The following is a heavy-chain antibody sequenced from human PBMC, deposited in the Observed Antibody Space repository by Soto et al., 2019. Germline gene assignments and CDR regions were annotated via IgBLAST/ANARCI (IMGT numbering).Heavy chain of an antibody. V-gene: IGHV1-18*01. Sequence: QVQLVQSGAEVKKPGASVKVSCKASGYTFTSYGISWVRQAPGQGLEWMGWISAYNGNTNYAQKLQGRVTMTTDTSTSKAYMELRSLRSDDTAVYYCARSFGSGYDFWSGYQYYYYGMDVWGQGTTVTVSS. D-gene: IGHD3-3*01. CDR1: GYTFTSYG. J-gene: IGHJ6*02. CDR2: ISAYNGNT. CDR3: ARSFGSGYDFWSGYQYYYYGMDV.